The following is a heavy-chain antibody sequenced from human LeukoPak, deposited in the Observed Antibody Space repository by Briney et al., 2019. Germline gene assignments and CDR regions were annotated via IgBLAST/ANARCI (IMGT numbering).Heavy chain of an antibody. D-gene: IGHD2-2*01. J-gene: IGHJ6*02. Sequence: GGSLRLSCAASGFTFSSYWMHWVRQAPGKGLVWVSRINSDGSSTNYADSVKGRFTISRDNAKNTLYLQMNSLRAEDTAVYYCARVAEDIVVVPAARRYYYYGMDVWGQGTTVTVSS. V-gene: IGHV3-74*01. CDR2: INSDGSST. CDR1: GFTFSSYW. CDR3: ARVAEDIVVVPAARRYYYYGMDV.